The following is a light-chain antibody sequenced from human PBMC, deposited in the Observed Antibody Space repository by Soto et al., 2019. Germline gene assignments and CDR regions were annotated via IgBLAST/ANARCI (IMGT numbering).Light chain of an antibody. CDR1: SSNIGSNA. CDR3: AAWDDSLNGVL. J-gene: IGLJ2*01. CDR2: RDS. V-gene: IGLV1-44*01. Sequence: QSVLTQPPSASGTPGQRVTISCSGSSSNIGSNAVDWYQHFPGTAPKVLIYRDSQRPSGVPDRFSGSKSGTSASLAISGLQSEDEDDYYCAAWDDSLNGVLFGVGTKLTVL.